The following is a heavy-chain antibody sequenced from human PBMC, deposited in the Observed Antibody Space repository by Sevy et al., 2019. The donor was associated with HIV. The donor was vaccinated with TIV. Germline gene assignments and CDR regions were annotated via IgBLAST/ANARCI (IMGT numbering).Heavy chain of an antibody. CDR2: IDHSGST. V-gene: IGHV4-34*01. CDR1: GGSFSGYY. J-gene: IGHJ4*02. Sequence: SETLSLTCAVYGGSFSGYYWSWIRQPPGKGLEWIGEIDHSGSTNYNPSLKSRVTISVDTSKNQLSLKLSSVTAADTTVYYCARRGRITMIRGVITPPFFDYWGQGTLVTVSS. CDR3: ARRGRITMIRGVITPPFFDY. D-gene: IGHD3-10*01.